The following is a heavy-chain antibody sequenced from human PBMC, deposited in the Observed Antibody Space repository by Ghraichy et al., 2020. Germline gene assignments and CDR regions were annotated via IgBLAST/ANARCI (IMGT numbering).Heavy chain of an antibody. V-gene: IGHV3-15*01. D-gene: IGHD6-13*01. J-gene: IGHJ4*02. CDR2: IKSKTDGGTT. CDR3: TTDLPYSRYFDY. CDR1: GFTFSNAW. Sequence: GGSLRLSCAASGFTFSNAWMSWVRQAPGKGLEWVGRIKSKTDGGTTDYAAPVKGRFTISRDDSKNTLYLQMNSLKTEDTAVYYCTTDLPYSRYFDYWGQGTLVTVSS.